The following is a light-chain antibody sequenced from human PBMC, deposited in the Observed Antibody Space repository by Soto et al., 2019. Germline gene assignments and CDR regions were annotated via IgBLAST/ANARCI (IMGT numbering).Light chain of an antibody. V-gene: IGLV2-23*01. CDR3: HSYARGTLV. CDR1: SSDFGSYSV. J-gene: IGLJ3*02. CDR2: EGT. Sequence: QSALTQPASVSGSPGQSITISCTRTSSDFGSYSVVSWYQQHPGKAPKLLIYEGTKRPSGVSRRFSGSESGNTASLTIAGLQAEDEADYYCHSYARGTLVFGGGTKVTVL.